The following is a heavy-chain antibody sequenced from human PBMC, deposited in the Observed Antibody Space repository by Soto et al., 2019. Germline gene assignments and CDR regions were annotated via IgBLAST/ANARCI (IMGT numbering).Heavy chain of an antibody. CDR3: VKCSGDYYGSPFFFES. J-gene: IGHJ4*02. CDR2: ISDTGGAT. Sequence: EVQLVESGGAFVQPGGSLRLSCSASGFAFSDFAIQWVRQSPEKGLQYISAISDTGGATYYTDSVKGRFTISRDNSKNTVYLHMTSLRPDDTAIYYCVKCSGDYYGSPFFFESWGQGTLVTVSA. CDR1: GFAFSDFA. V-gene: IGHV3-64D*06. D-gene: IGHD2-21*02.